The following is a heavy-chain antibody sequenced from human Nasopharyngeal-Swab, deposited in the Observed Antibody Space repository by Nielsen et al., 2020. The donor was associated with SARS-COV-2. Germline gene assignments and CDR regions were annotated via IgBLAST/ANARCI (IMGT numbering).Heavy chain of an antibody. Sequence: GESLKISCAASGFSTTTYGVSWVRQAPGKGLEWVSSISAGGPTYYADSAKGRFTISRDNSKNSLYLQLNSLRDEDTAVYYCAKGSPGQCSSVTCTGAMYFDHWGQGTLVTVSS. CDR3: AKGSPGQCSSVTCTGAMYFDH. CDR1: GFSTTTYG. CDR2: ISAGGPT. V-gene: IGHV3-23*01. D-gene: IGHD2-2*01. J-gene: IGHJ4*02.